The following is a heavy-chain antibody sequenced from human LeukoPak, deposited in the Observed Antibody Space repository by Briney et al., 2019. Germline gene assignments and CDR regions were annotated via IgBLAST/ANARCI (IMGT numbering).Heavy chain of an antibody. CDR3: ARRSYYDFWSGYYDYLGLDV. CDR2: MNPDSGNT. CDR1: GYIFTSYE. Sequence: GASVKVSCRASGYIFTSYEINWVRQATGQGLEWMGWMNPDSGNTGYAQKFKGRITMTRDTSINTVYMELSSLRSEDTAVYYCARRSYYDFWSGYYDYLGLDVWGQGTTVTVSS. J-gene: IGHJ6*02. V-gene: IGHV1-8*01. D-gene: IGHD3-3*01.